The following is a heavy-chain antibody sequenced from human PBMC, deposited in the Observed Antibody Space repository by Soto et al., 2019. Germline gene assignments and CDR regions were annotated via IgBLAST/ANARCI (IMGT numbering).Heavy chain of an antibody. Sequence: QVQLVQSGAEVKKPGASVKVSCKASGYTFTSYAMYWVRQAPGQRLEWMGWINAGNGNTKYSQKVQGRVTITRDTSASTAYMELSSLRSEDTAVYYCARVLGIVGAPGDYWGQGTLVTVSS. D-gene: IGHD1-26*01. CDR1: GYTFTSYA. V-gene: IGHV1-3*01. CDR3: ARVLGIVGAPGDY. CDR2: INAGNGNT. J-gene: IGHJ4*02.